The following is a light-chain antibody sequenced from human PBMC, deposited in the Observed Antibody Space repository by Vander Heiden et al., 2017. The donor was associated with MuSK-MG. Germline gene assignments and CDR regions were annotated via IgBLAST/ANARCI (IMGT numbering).Light chain of an antibody. V-gene: IGLV1-44*01. CDR2: CNI. J-gene: IGLJ2*01. Sequence: QSVLTQPPSASGPLGQRVTIPWSGSSTNIGSKTVTWYQQLPGTAPKLLLYCNIQRPSGGPDRFSGSKSGTSASLAISGLQSEDEADYYCAAWDDSLNGLVFGGGTKLTVL. CDR1: STNIGSKT. CDR3: AAWDDSLNGLV.